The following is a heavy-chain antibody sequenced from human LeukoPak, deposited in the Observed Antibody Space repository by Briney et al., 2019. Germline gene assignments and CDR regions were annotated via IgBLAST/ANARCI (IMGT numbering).Heavy chain of an antibody. V-gene: IGHV3-23*01. CDR1: GFTFNNYA. D-gene: IGHD3-3*01. CDR3: AKDAQFLEWLLPCNWFDP. Sequence: GGSLRLSCAASGFTFNNYAMSWVRQAPGKGLEWVSAISGSGGSTYYADSVKGRFTISRDNSKNTLYLQMNSLRVEDTAVYYCAKDAQFLEWLLPCNWFDPWGQGTLVTVSS. J-gene: IGHJ5*02. CDR2: ISGSGGST.